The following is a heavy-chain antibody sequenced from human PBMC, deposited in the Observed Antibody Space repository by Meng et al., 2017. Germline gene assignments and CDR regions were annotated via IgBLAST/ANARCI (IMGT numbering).Heavy chain of an antibody. CDR3: ARESWFDP. V-gene: IGHV1-69*01. J-gene: IGHJ5*02. Sequence: QVQLVQSGDDVKKPGASVKVSCKASGYTFTSYDINWVRQATGQGLEWMGGIIPIFGTANYAQKFQGRVTITADESTSTAYMELSSLRSEDTAVYYCARESWFDPWGQGTLVTVSS. CDR2: IIPIFGTA. CDR1: GYTFTSYD.